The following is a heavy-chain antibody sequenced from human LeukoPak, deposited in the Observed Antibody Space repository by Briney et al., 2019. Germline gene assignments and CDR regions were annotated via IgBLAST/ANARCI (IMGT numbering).Heavy chain of an antibody. Sequence: GASVKVSCKASGGTFSSYAISWVRQAPGQGLEWMGGIIPIFGTANYAQKFQGRVTITTDESTSTAYMELSSLRSEDTAVYYCARSPSPRKQLDLDYWGQGTLVTVSS. CDR1: GGTFSSYA. J-gene: IGHJ4*02. CDR3: ARSPSPRKQLDLDY. V-gene: IGHV1-69*05. CDR2: IIPIFGTA. D-gene: IGHD6-6*01.